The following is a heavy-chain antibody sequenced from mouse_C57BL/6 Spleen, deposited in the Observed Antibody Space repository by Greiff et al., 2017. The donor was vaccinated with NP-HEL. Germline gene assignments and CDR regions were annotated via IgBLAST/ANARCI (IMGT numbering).Heavy chain of an antibody. V-gene: IGHV1-64*01. Sequence: QVQLQQPGAELVKPGASVKLSCKASGYTFTSYWMHWVKQRPGQGLEWIGMIHPNSGSTNYNEKFKSKATLTVAKSSSTAYMKLSSLTSEDSAVYYCARGGYDGYYEVAYWGQGTLVTVSA. CDR3: ARGGYDGYYEVAY. CDR2: IHPNSGST. CDR1: GYTFTSYW. D-gene: IGHD2-3*01. J-gene: IGHJ3*01.